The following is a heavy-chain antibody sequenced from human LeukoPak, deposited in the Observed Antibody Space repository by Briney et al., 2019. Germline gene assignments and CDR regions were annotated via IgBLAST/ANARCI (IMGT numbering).Heavy chain of an antibody. D-gene: IGHD3-22*01. CDR3: ARRSDDYDSSAYYH. CDR1: GDTRTSYD. CDR2: VNPNSGNT. Sequence: ASVKVSCKTSGDTRTSYDLNWVRQATGQGLEWMGWVNPNSGNTGYAQKFQGRVTMTMDPSISTAYMELSSLRSEDTAVYYCARRSDDYDSSAYYHWGQGTLVTVSS. V-gene: IGHV1-8*01. J-gene: IGHJ4*02.